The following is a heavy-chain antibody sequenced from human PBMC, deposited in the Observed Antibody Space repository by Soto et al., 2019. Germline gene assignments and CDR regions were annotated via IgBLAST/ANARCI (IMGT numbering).Heavy chain of an antibody. CDR2: IWYDGSNK. D-gene: IGHD3-10*01. CDR1: GFNFSNYG. Sequence: QVQLVESGGGVVHPGRSLRLSCAAYGFNFSNYGMQWVRQAPGKGLEWGAHIWYDGSNKYYADSVKGRFTISRDNSQKTLYLQMDSLRPDDTAVYYCASASGAAVSWGQGNLVTV. CDR3: ASASGAAVS. J-gene: IGHJ5*02. V-gene: IGHV3-33*01.